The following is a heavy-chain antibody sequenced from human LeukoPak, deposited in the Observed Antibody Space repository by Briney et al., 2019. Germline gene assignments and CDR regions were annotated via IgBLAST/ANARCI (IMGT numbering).Heavy chain of an antibody. CDR3: AREGYSSGWYQREVDY. V-gene: IGHV3-7*01. CDR2: IKQDGSEK. J-gene: IGHJ4*02. Sequence: GGSLRLSCAASGFTFSSYWMSWVRQAPGKGLEWVANIKQDGSEKYYVDSVKGRFTISRDNAKNSLYLQMNSLRAEDTAVYYCAREGYSSGWYQREVDYWGQGTLVTVSS. CDR1: GFTFSSYW. D-gene: IGHD6-19*01.